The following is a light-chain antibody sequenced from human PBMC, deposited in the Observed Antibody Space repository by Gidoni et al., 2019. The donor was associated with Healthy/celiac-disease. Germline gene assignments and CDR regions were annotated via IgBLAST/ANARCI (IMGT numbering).Light chain of an antibody. J-gene: IGLJ2*01. CDR1: NIGSKS. CDR2: DDS. CDR3: QVWDISSDHVV. Sequence: SYVLTQPHSVSVAQGKTARMTGGGNNIGSKSVHSYQQKQGQAPVLVVYDDSDRTSGIPERFSGSTSGNTATLTISRVEAGDEADYYCQVWDISSDHVVFGGGTNLPVL. V-gene: IGLV3-21*03.